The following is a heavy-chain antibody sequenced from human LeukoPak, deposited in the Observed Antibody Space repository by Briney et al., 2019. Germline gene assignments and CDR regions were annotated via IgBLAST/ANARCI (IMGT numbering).Heavy chain of an antibody. Sequence: SQTPSLTCVISVDSVFRNSAAGNWIRQSPSRGIEWVGRAFYRSKWYNEYAISVKSQITINPDTSHNQYSLQLNSVTPEDTAVYYCARELSGFDYWGQGTLVTVPS. CDR2: AFYRSKWYN. CDR3: ARELSGFDY. CDR1: VDSVFRNSAA. D-gene: IGHD1-26*01. V-gene: IGHV6-1*01. J-gene: IGHJ4*02.